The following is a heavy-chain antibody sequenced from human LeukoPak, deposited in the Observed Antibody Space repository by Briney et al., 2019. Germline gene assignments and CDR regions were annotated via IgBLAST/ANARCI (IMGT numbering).Heavy chain of an antibody. Sequence: GGSLRLSCAASGFSFSSYAMSWVRQAPGKGLEWVSAISGSGGSTYYADSVKGRFTISRDNAKNSLYLQMNSLRAEDTAVYYCAREIGGFSDYWGQGTLVTVSS. J-gene: IGHJ4*02. V-gene: IGHV3-23*01. CDR3: AREIGGFSDY. CDR1: GFSFSSYA. D-gene: IGHD4-23*01. CDR2: ISGSGGST.